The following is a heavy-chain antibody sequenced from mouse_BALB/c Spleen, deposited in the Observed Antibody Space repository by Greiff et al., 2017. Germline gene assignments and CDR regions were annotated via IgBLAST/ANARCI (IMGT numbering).Heavy chain of an antibody. D-gene: IGHD2-3*01. V-gene: IGHV3-8*02. CDR2: ISYSGST. CDR3: ARLNYDGYYVTYAMDY. CDR1: GDSITSGY. Sequence: VQLKESGPSLVKPSQTLSLTCSVTGDSITSGYWNWIRKFPGNKLEYMGYISYSGSTYYNPSLKSRISITRDTSKNQYYLQLNSVTTEDTATYYCARLNYDGYYVTYAMDYWGQGTSVTVSS. J-gene: IGHJ4*01.